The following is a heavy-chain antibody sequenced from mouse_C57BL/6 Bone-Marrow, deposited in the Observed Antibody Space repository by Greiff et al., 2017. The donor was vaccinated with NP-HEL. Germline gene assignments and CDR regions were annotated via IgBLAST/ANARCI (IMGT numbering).Heavy chain of an antibody. CDR3: ARGTGTTY. CDR2: INPSSGYT. CDR1: GYTFTSYT. Sequence: QVQLQPSFSSLARPGASVKMSCKASGYTFTSYTMHWVKQRPGPGLAWIGYINPSSGYTKYNQKFKDKATLTADKSSSTAYMQLSSLTSEDSAVYYCARGTGTTYWGQGTLVTVSA. J-gene: IGHJ3*01. D-gene: IGHD4-1*01. V-gene: IGHV1-4*01.